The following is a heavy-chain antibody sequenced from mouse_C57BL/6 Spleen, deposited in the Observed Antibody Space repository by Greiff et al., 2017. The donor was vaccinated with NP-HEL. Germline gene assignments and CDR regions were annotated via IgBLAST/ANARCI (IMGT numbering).Heavy chain of an antibody. CDR1: GFNIKNTY. D-gene: IGHD2-1*01. Sequence: EVQRVESVAELVRPGASVKLSCTASGFNIKNTYMHWVKQRPEQGLEWIGRIDPANGNTKYAPKFQGKATITADTSSNTAYLQRSSLTSEDTAIYYCARGGMVRYYFDYWGQGTTLTVSS. CDR2: IDPANGNT. CDR3: ARGGMVRYYFDY. V-gene: IGHV14-3*01. J-gene: IGHJ2*01.